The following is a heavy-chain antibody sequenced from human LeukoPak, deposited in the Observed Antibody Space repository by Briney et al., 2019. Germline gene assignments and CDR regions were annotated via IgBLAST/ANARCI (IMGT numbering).Heavy chain of an antibody. V-gene: IGHV4-34*01. CDR1: GGSFSGYY. J-gene: IGHJ5*02. Sequence: SETLSPTCAVYGGSFSGYYWSWIRQPPGKGLEWIGEINHSGSTNYNPSLKSRVTISVDTSKNQFSLKLSSVTAADTAVYYCARGEDIVVVPAAMGYNWFDPWGQGTLVTVSS. CDR2: INHSGST. D-gene: IGHD2-2*01. CDR3: ARGEDIVVVPAAMGYNWFDP.